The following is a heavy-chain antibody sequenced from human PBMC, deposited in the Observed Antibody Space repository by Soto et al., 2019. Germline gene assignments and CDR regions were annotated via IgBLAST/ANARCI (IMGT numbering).Heavy chain of an antibody. CDR3: ARDAAYYDFWSGGIYYMDV. J-gene: IGHJ6*03. D-gene: IGHD3-3*01. CDR1: GFTFSSYW. V-gene: IGHV3-7*01. CDR2: IKQDGSEK. Sequence: EVQLVESGGGLVQPGGSLRLSCAASGFTFSSYWMSWVRQAPGKGLEWVANIKQDGSEKYYVDSVKCRFTISRDNAKNSLYLEMNSLRAEDTAVYYCARDAAYYDFWSGGIYYMDVWGKGNTVTVCS.